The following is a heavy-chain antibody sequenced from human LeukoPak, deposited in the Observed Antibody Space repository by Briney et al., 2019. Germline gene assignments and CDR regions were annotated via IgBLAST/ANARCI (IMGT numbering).Heavy chain of an antibody. CDR2: ISGSGGST. D-gene: IGHD3-16*02. J-gene: IGHJ4*02. Sequence: GGSLRLSCAVSGLTFSTYAMTWVRQAPGKGLEWVSAISGSGGSTYYADSVKGRFTISRDNSKNTLYLQMNSLRAEDTAVYYCAKEDGPYDYVWGSYRGYFDYWGQGTLVTVSS. CDR1: GLTFSTYA. V-gene: IGHV3-23*01. CDR3: AKEDGPYDYVWGSYRGYFDY.